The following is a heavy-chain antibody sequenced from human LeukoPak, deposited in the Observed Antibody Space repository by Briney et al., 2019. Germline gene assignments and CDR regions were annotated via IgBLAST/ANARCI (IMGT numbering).Heavy chain of an antibody. Sequence: GGSLRLSCAASGFMFSSNWMSWVRLAPGKGLEWVSNIKEDGTETYYVDSVKGRFTISRDNAKNSLYLQMNSLRVEDTAVYYCAKEGRSLQTYWGQGTLVTVSS. CDR3: AKEGRSLQTY. CDR2: IKEDGTET. V-gene: IGHV3-7*03. J-gene: IGHJ4*02. D-gene: IGHD5-24*01. CDR1: GFMFSSNW.